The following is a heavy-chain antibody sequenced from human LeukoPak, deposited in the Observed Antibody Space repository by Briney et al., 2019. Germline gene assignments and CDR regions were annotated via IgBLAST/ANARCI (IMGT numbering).Heavy chain of an antibody. CDR1: GDSISSSIW. Sequence: SGTLSLTCAVSGDSISSSIWWTWVRQPPGKGLEWIGETYHSGSTNYNPSLKSRVAISIDNSKNQFSLKLTSVTAADTAIYYCATIRGGCSSTSCYFENWGQGTLVTVS. CDR3: ATIRGGCSSTSCYFEN. J-gene: IGHJ4*02. CDR2: TYHSGST. D-gene: IGHD2-2*01. V-gene: IGHV4-4*02.